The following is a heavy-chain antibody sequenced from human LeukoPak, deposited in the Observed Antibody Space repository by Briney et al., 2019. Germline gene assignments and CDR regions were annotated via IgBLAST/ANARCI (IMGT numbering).Heavy chain of an antibody. Sequence: GGSLRLSCAASGFTFSSNWMSWVRQAPGKGLEWVAIIKQDGSEKYYVDSVKGRFTISRDNAKNSLYLQMNSLRADDTAVYYCARERDDYYFDYWGQGTLVTVSS. J-gene: IGHJ4*02. V-gene: IGHV3-7*01. CDR3: ARERDDYYFDY. CDR1: GFTFSSNW. CDR2: IKQDGSEK. D-gene: IGHD3-3*01.